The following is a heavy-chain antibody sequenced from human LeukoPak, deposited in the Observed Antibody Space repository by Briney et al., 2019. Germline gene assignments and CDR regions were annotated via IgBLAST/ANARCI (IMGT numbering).Heavy chain of an antibody. V-gene: IGHV1-69*01. J-gene: IGHJ5*02. CDR3: ARVLGEWLENWFDP. CDR2: IIPIFGTA. Sequence: SVKVSCKASGGTFSSCAISWVRQAPGQGLEWMGGIIPIFGTANYAQKFQGRVTITADESTSTAYMELSSLRSEDTAVYYCARVLGEWLENWFDPWGQGTLVTVSS. CDR1: GGTFSSCA. D-gene: IGHD3-16*01.